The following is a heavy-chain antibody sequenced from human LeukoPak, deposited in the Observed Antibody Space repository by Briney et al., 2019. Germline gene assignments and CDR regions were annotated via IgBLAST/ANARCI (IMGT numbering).Heavy chain of an antibody. J-gene: IGHJ6*03. CDR1: GFTVSSNY. V-gene: IGHV3-66*02. Sequence: GGSLRLSCAASGFTVSSNYMSWVRQAPGKGLEWVSVIYSGGSTYYADSVKGRFTISRDNSKSTLYLQMNSLRAEDTAVYYCAREPRYCSGGSCPYYYYYMDVWGKGTTVTVSS. CDR2: IYSGGST. D-gene: IGHD2-15*01. CDR3: AREPRYCSGGSCPYYYYYMDV.